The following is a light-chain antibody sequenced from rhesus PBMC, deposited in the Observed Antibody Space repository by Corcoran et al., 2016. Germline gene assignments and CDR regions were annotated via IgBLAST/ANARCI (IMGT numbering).Light chain of an antibody. CDR2: DAS. CDR3: QQRNSYPLT. V-gene: IGKV1-38*01. J-gene: IGKJ4*01. Sequence: DIQLTQSPSSLSASVGDRITITCRASQDISSHLAWYQQKTGKAPKLLIYDASNLQSGVPSRFSGSGSGTEFTLTISSLQPEDFATYYCQQRNSYPLTFGGGTKVEIK. CDR1: QDISSH.